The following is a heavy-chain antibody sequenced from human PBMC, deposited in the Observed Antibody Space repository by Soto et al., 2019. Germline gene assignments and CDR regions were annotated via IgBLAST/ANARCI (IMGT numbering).Heavy chain of an antibody. CDR1: GGTFSSYA. V-gene: IGHV1-69*13. D-gene: IGHD1-1*01. CDR2: IIPIFGTA. CDR3: ARGPFSPYNFGKFDY. Sequence: GASVKVSCKASGGTFSSYAISWVRQAPGQGLEWMGGIIPIFGTANYAQKFQGRVTITADESTSTAYMELSSLRSEDTAVYYCARGPFSPYNFGKFDYWGQGTLVTVSS. J-gene: IGHJ4*02.